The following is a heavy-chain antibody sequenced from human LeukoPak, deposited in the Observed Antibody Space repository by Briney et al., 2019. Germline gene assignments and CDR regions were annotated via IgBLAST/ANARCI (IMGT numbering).Heavy chain of an antibody. Sequence: SETLCDSPTDSGGSISDYYPCWIRQPAGKGLEWVGRIHTSGSTNYNPSLKSRVTMSVDTSKSQYSLRLSSVTAADTAVYYCARPMVLGVMGALDILGQGTMVTVSS. CDR3: ARPMVLGVMGALDI. CDR2: IHTSGST. J-gene: IGHJ3*02. CDR1: GGSISDYY. D-gene: IGHD3-10*01. V-gene: IGHV4-4*07.